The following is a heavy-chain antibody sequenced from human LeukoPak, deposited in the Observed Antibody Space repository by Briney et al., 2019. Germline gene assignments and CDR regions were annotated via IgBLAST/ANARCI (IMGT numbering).Heavy chain of an antibody. CDR1: GYSISSGYY. Sequence: PSETLSLTCAVSGYSISSGYYWGWIRQPPGKGLEWIGSIYHSGSTYYNPSLKSRVTMSVDTSKNQFSLKLSSVTAADTAVYYCARDVGQQLAPYYYYYYYMDVWGKGTTVTVSS. V-gene: IGHV4-38-2*02. CDR3: ARDVGQQLAPYYYYYYYMDV. J-gene: IGHJ6*03. CDR2: IYHSGST. D-gene: IGHD6-13*01.